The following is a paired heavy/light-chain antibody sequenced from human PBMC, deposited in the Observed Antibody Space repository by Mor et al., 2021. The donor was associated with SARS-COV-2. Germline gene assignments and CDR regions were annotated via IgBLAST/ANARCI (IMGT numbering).Light chain of an antibody. CDR2: AAS. CDR3: QQLKHYPRT. V-gene: IGKV1-9*01. J-gene: IGKJ1*01. CDR1: QGIASY. Sequence: DIQLTQSPSFLYASVGDRVTITCRASQGIASYLAWYQQKPGKAPKLLIYAASTLQTGVPSRFSGSGSGTEFTLTISSLQPEDFATYSCQQLKHYPRTFGQGTKVEMK.
Heavy chain of an antibody. J-gene: IGHJ3*01. CDR2: ISYDGNNK. CDR3: AKDTYYDVLSGLLDAFDL. CDR1: EFAFSNFA. D-gene: IGHD3-3*01. V-gene: IGHV3-30*09. Sequence: QVQLVESGGGVVQPGRSLRLSCAASEFAFSNFAMHWVRQGPGKGLEWVGAISYDGNNKDYLDSVKGRFAISRDNSQNTLYLQMNSLRPEDTAVYYCAKDTYYDVLSGLLDAFDLWGQGTMVTVSS.